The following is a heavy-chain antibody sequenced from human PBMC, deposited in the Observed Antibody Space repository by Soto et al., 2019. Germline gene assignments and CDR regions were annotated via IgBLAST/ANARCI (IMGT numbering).Heavy chain of an antibody. CDR1: GYTFTSYG. CDR2: ISAYNGNT. CDR3: ARFIGIGYYGSGSGPGYFDY. V-gene: IGHV1-18*01. D-gene: IGHD3-10*01. J-gene: IGHJ4*02. Sequence: QVQLVQSGAEVKKPGASVKVSCKASGYTFTSYGISWVRQAPGQGLEWMGWISAYNGNTNYAQKLQGRVTMTTDTSTSTADMELRSLRSDDTAVYYCARFIGIGYYGSGSGPGYFDYWGQGTLVTVSS.